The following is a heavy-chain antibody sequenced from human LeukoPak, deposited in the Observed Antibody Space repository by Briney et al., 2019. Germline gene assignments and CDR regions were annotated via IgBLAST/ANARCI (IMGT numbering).Heavy chain of an antibody. CDR2: ISYDGSNK. D-gene: IGHD3-10*01. Sequence: PGRSLRLSCAASGFTFSSYTMLWVRQTPGKGLEWVAVISYDGSNKYYADSVKGRFTISRDNSKNTLNLQMNSLRGEDTALYYCARRGTVLDYWGQGTLVTVSS. CDR3: ARRGTVLDY. CDR1: GFTFSSYT. V-gene: IGHV3-30-3*01. J-gene: IGHJ4*02.